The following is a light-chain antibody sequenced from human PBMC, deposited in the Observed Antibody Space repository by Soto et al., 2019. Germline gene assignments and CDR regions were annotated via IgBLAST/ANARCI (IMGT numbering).Light chain of an antibody. CDR2: KAS. J-gene: IGKJ2*01. CDR1: QSISSW. Sequence: DIQMTQSPSTLSASVGDRVTITCRASQSISSWLAWYQQKPGKAPKLLIYKASSLESGVPSRFSGSGSGTEFTLTISSLQSDDFATYYCQKYNSLYTFGQGTKVDIK. V-gene: IGKV1-5*03. CDR3: QKYNSLYT.